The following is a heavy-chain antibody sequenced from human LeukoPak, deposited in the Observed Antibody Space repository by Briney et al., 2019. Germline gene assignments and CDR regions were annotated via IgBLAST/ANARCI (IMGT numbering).Heavy chain of an antibody. CDR1: GYTFTSYG. V-gene: IGHV1-8*03. Sequence: WASVKVSCKASGYTFTSYGISWVRQATGQGLEWMGWMNPNSGNTGYAQKFQGRVTITRNTSISTAYMELSSLRSEDTAVYYCAAGIAARGYYYYYMDVWGKGTTVTVSS. J-gene: IGHJ6*03. CDR2: MNPNSGNT. D-gene: IGHD6-6*01. CDR3: AAGIAARGYYYYYMDV.